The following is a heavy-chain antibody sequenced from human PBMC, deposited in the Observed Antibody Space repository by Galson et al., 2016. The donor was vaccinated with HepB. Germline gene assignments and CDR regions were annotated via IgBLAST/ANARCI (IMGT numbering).Heavy chain of an antibody. D-gene: IGHD5-12*01. J-gene: IGHJ4*02. V-gene: IGHV3-23*01. CDR2: ISGSGYST. Sequence: SLRLSCAASGFTFSSYAMSWVRQAPGKGLEWVSGISGSGYSTFYADSVQGRFTISRDNSKSTPYLQMNSLRAEDTAVYYCAKAEGLSASGYWLADSWGQGTLVTVSS. CDR3: AKAEGLSASGYWLADS. CDR1: GFTFSSYA.